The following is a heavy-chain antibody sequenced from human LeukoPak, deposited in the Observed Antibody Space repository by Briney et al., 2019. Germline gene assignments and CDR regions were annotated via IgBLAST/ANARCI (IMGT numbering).Heavy chain of an antibody. CDR3: AKGNMIVVVGRGYYFDY. J-gene: IGHJ4*02. CDR2: ISGRGGST. V-gene: IGHV3-23*01. Sequence: GGSLRLSCAASGFTFSSYAMSWVRQAPGKGLEWVSVISGRGGSTYYAGSVKGRFTISRDNSKNTLYLQMNSLRAEDTAVYYCAKGNMIVVVGRGYYFDYWGQGTLVTVSS. D-gene: IGHD3-22*01. CDR1: GFTFSSYA.